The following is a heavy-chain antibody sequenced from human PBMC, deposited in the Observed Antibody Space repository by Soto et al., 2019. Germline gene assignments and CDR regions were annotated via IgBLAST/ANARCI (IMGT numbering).Heavy chain of an antibody. CDR2: IYYSGST. V-gene: IGHV4-59*01. CDR1: GGSISSYY. Sequence: SETLSLTCTVSGGSISSYYWIWIRQPPGKGLEWIGYIYYSGSTNYNPSLKSRVTISVDTSKNQFSLKLSSVTAADTVVYYCAREPLLVYAAFYIRGKEKMLTVSS. J-gene: IGHJ3*02. CDR3: AREPLLVYAAFYI. D-gene: IGHD2-8*01.